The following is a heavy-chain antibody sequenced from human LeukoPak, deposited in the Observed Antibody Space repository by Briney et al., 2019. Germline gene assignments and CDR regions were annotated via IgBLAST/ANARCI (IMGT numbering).Heavy chain of an antibody. CDR1: GGSISSYY. D-gene: IGHD3-3*01. CDR2: IYYSGST. Sequence: SETLSLTCTVSGGSISSYYWSWIRQPPGKGLEWIGYIYYSGSTNYNPSLKSRVTISVDTSKNQFSLKLSSVTAADTAVYYCARGSYDFWSGYTYYYYYYMDVWGKGTTVTVSS. V-gene: IGHV4-59*01. J-gene: IGHJ6*03. CDR3: ARGSYDFWSGYTYYYYYYMDV.